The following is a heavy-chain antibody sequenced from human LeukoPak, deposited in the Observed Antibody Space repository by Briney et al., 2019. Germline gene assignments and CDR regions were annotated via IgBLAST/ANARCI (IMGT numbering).Heavy chain of an antibody. D-gene: IGHD3-3*01. J-gene: IGHJ3*02. CDR3: AKSRSAYLRVDGFVM. Sequence: GGSLRLSCAASRFTFSTYAMSWVRQAPGNGLEWVSAISGSGGTTYNADSVKGRFTISRDNSKSTLYLQMNSLRAEDTALYYCAKSRSAYLRVDGFVMWGQWTMVTVSS. CDR2: ISGSGGTT. CDR1: RFTFSTYA. V-gene: IGHV3-23*01.